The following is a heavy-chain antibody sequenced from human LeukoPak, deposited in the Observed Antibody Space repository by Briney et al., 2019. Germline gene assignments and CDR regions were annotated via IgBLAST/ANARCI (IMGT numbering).Heavy chain of an antibody. Sequence: SETLSLTCTVSGGSISSSSYYWGWIRQPPGKGLEWIGSIYYSGSTYYNPSLKSRVTVSVDTSKNQFSLKLSSVTAADTAVYYCARDGGSYWGQGTLVTVSS. D-gene: IGHD3-16*01. V-gene: IGHV4-39*07. J-gene: IGHJ4*02. CDR1: GGSISSSSYY. CDR3: ARDGGSY. CDR2: IYYSGST.